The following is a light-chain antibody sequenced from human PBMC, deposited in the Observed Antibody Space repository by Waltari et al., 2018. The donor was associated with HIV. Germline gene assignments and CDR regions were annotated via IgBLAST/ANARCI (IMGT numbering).Light chain of an antibody. CDR1: SSDVGGYNY. Sequence: QSALPQPSSVSGPPGQSITIACTGTSSDVGGYNYVSWFQQHPGKAPKLLISEVSNRPSGISNRFSGSKSGNTASLTISGLQTEDEADYYCSSYTTSTTPVLFGGGTKLTVV. CDR3: SSYTTSTTPVL. V-gene: IGLV2-14*01. CDR2: EVS. J-gene: IGLJ2*01.